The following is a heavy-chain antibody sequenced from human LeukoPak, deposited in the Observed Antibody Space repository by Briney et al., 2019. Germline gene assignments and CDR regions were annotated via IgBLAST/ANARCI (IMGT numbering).Heavy chain of an antibody. CDR1: AGTRSSYA. CDR2: IIPICGTA. V-gene: IGHV1-69*05. D-gene: IGHD2-21*02. CDR3: ASSGGGDCYSCGYFDY. Sequence: SVKVCGKASAGTRSSYAVSRVRRAPVQVIKRMGRIIPICGTANYAQKFQGRVTITTDESTSTAYMELSSLRSEDTAVYYCASSGGGDCYSCGYFDYWGQGTLVTVSS. J-gene: IGHJ4*02.